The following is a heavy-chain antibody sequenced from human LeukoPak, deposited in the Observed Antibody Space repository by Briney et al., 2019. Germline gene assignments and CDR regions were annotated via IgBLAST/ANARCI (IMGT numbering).Heavy chain of an antibody. D-gene: IGHD1-26*01. V-gene: IGHV3-23*01. J-gene: IGHJ4*02. CDR1: GFTFTSYA. CDR3: AKAHGGSYHSGID. Sequence: HPGGSLRLSCAASGFTFTSYAMNWVRQAPGKGLEWVSGISGSGGSIYYADSVKGRFSISRDNSKNTLYLQLNSLRVDDTAEYYCAKAHGGSYHSGIDWGQGTLVIVSS. CDR2: ISGSGGSI.